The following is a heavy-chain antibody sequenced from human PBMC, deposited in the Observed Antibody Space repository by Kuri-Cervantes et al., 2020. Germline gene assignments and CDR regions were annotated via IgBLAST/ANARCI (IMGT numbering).Heavy chain of an antibody. Sequence: GSLRLSCAVYGGSFSGYYWSWIRQPPGKGLEWIGDIVNTGSTNYRPSLKSRVIMSVDTSKNQFSLKLSSVTAADTAVYYCARGVNYYGSGSYYSPRYYFDYWGQGTLVTVSS. CDR1: GGSFSGYY. CDR3: ARGVNYYGSGSYYSPRYYFDY. J-gene: IGHJ4*02. D-gene: IGHD3-10*01. CDR2: IVNTGST. V-gene: IGHV4-34*01.